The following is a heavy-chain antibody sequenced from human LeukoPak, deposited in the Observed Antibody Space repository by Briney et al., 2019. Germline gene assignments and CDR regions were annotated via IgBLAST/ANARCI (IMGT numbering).Heavy chain of an antibody. CDR1: GGSFSGYY. D-gene: IGHD2-15*01. Sequence: SETLSLTCAVYGGSFSGYYWSWIRQPPGKGLEWIGEINHSGSTNYNPSHKSRVTISVDTSKNQFSLKLSSVTAADTAVYYCARARRSNCSGGSCFRKLAGWFDPWGQGTLVTVSS. CDR2: INHSGST. V-gene: IGHV4-34*01. CDR3: ARARRSNCSGGSCFRKLAGWFDP. J-gene: IGHJ5*02.